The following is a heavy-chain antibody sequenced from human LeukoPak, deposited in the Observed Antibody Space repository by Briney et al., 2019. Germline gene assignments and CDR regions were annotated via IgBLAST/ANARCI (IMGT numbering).Heavy chain of an antibody. CDR2: IIPILGIA. J-gene: IGHJ6*03. D-gene: IGHD2-2*01. CDR3: ARARRDIVVVPAASHYYYYYMDV. Sequence: ASVKVSCKASGGTFSSYAISWVRQAPGQGLEWMGRIIPILGIANYAQKFQGRVTITADKSTSTAYMELSSLRSEDTAVYYCARARRDIVVVPAASHYYYYYMDVWGKGTTVTVSS. CDR1: GGTFSSYA. V-gene: IGHV1-69*04.